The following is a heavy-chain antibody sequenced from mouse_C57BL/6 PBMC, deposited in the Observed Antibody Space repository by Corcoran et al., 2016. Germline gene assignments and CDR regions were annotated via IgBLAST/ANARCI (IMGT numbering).Heavy chain of an antibody. V-gene: IGHV1-18*01. CDR1: GYTFTDYN. CDR2: INPNNGGT. Sequence: EVQLQQSGPELVKPGASVKIPCKASGYTFTDYNMDWVKQSHGKSLEWIGDINPNNGGTIYNQKFKGKATLTVDRSSSTAYMELRSLTSEDTAVYYCARSDYYGSPYWYFDVWGTGTTVIVSS. CDR3: ARSDYYGSPYWYFDV. J-gene: IGHJ1*03. D-gene: IGHD1-1*01.